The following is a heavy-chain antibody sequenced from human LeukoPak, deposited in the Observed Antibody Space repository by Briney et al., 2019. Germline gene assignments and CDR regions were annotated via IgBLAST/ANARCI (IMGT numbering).Heavy chain of an antibody. CDR1: GFTFSSYV. CDR3: ARSFFQWNYGSCLDS. V-gene: IGHV3-30*03. D-gene: IGHD1-7*01. J-gene: IGHJ4*02. CDR2: IAHDGSNK. Sequence: GGSLRLSCAASGFTFSSYVMQWVRQTPGKGLEWVALIAHDGSNKYYADSVKGRFTISRENSKNMVYLQMSSLRPEDTAVYSCARSFFQWNYGSCLDSWGQGTLVTVSS.